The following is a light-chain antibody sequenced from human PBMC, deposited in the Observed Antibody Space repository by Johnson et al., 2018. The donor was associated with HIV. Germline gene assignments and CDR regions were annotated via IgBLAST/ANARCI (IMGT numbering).Light chain of an antibody. J-gene: IGLJ1*01. Sequence: QSVLTQPPSVSGAPGQRVTISCTGSSSNIGAGYDVHWYQQFPGTAPKLLIYGNDNRPSGVPERFSGSKSGTSASLAITGLQAEDEADYYCQSYDNALRTGFFGTGTKVTVL. CDR2: GND. V-gene: IGLV1-40*01. CDR3: QSYDNALRTGF. CDR1: SSNIGAGYD.